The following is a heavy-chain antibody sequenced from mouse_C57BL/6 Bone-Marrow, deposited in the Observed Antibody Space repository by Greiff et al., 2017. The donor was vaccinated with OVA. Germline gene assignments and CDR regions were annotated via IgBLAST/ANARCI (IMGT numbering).Heavy chain of an antibody. V-gene: IGHV3-6*01. J-gene: IGHJ4*01. CDR1: GYSITSGYY. CDR3: ARAGIPYYAMDY. Sequence: EVQRVESGPGLVKPSQSLSLTCSVTGYSITSGYYWNWIRQFPGNKLEWMGYISYDGSNNYNPSLKNRISITRDTSKNQFFLKLNSVTTEDTATYYCARAGIPYYAMDYWGQGTSVTVSS. CDR2: ISYDGSN.